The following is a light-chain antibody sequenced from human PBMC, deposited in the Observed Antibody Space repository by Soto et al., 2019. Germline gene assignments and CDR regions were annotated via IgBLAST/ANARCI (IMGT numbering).Light chain of an antibody. CDR1: QSISSY. Sequence: DIRMTQSPSSVSASVVDGVTITCRASQSISSYLNWYQQKPGKAPKLLIYAASSLQSGVPSRFSGSGSGTDFTLTISSLQPEDFATYYCQQLDSYLPFGQGTKVDI. CDR2: AAS. V-gene: IGKV1-39*01. J-gene: IGKJ1*01. CDR3: QQLDSYLP.